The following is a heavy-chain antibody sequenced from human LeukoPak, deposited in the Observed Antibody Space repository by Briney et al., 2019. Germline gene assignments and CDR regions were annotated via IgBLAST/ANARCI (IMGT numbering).Heavy chain of an antibody. Sequence: PGGSLRLSCAASGFIFDDHGMHWVRQAPGKGLEWVSGISWSSGIIGYADSVKGRFTISRDNAKNSLYLQMNSLRAEDTAVYYCARDWVSRLRTPIPPGYWGQGTLVTVSS. J-gene: IGHJ4*02. CDR3: ARDWVSRLRTPIPPGY. CDR1: GFIFDDHG. D-gene: IGHD5-12*01. V-gene: IGHV3-9*01. CDR2: ISWSSGII.